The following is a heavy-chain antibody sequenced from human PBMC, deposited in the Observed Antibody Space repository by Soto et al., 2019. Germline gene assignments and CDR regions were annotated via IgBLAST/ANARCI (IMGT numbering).Heavy chain of an antibody. CDR1: RGSITSSKS. CDR2: IYHGGST. J-gene: IGHJ4*02. V-gene: IGHV4-4*03. D-gene: IGHD6-13*01. Sequence: QVQLQESGPGLVKPPGTLSLTCTVSRGSITSSKSWSWVRQPPGKGLEWIGEIYHGGSTNYNPSLKGRVTISVDKSKNQLSLQLNSVTAADTAVYYCASHLIMPGTRGFDSWGQGTLVTVSS. CDR3: ASHLIMPGTRGFDS.